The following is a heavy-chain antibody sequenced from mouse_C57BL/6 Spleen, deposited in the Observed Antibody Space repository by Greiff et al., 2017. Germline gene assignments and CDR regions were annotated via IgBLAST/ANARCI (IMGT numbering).Heavy chain of an antibody. J-gene: IGHJ4*01. CDR3: ARDENKRRESYYAMDY. CDR1: GYSFTDYN. D-gene: IGHD5-1-1*01. CDR2: INPNYGST. V-gene: IGHV1-39*01. Sequence: EVQLQQSGPELVKPGASVKISCKASGYSFTDYNMNWVKPSHGNSLEWIGVINPNYGSTSYNQKFKGKATLTVDQSSSTAYMQLTSLTSEDSAVYYCARDENKRRESYYAMDYWGQGTSVTVSS.